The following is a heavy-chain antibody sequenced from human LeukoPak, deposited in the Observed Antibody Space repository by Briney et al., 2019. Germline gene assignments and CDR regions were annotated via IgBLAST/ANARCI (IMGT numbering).Heavy chain of an antibody. V-gene: IGHV1-2*02. CDR2: INPNSGGT. CDR1: GYTFTGYY. D-gene: IGHD2-15*01. CDR3: ARAVVVVATPDPVDAFDL. J-gene: IGHJ3*01. Sequence: ASVKVTCKASGYTFTGYYMHWLRQAPGQGLEWMGWINPNSGGTNYAQKFQGRVTMTRDTSISTAYMELSRLRSDDTAVYYCARAVVVVATPDPVDAFDLWGQGTMVTVSS.